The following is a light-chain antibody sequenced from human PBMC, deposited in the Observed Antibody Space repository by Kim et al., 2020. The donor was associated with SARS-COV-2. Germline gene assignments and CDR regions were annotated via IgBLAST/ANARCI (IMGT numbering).Light chain of an antibody. J-gene: IGLJ3*02. V-gene: IGLV2-18*02. CDR3: SSQTITATWV. CDR1: TSDVGSYNR. Sequence: QSALTQPPSVSGSPGQSVTISCTGTTSDVGSYNRVSWYQQSPGTAPKLVIYEVNNRPSGVPDRFSGSKSGNTASLTISGLQAEDEADYYCSSQTITATWVFGGGTQLTVL. CDR2: EVN.